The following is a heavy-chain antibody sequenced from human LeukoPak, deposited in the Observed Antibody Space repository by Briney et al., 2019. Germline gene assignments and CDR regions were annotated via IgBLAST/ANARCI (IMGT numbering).Heavy chain of an antibody. Sequence: SETLSLTCAVYGGSFSGYYWSWIRQPPGKGLEWVGEINHSGSTNYNQTLKSRVTISVDTSKNQFSLKLSSVTAADTAVYYCARGRLVYRRYYFDYWGQGTLVTVSS. J-gene: IGHJ4*02. CDR1: GGSFSGYY. V-gene: IGHV4-34*01. CDR3: ARGRLVYRRYYFDY. CDR2: INHSGST. D-gene: IGHD5/OR15-5a*01.